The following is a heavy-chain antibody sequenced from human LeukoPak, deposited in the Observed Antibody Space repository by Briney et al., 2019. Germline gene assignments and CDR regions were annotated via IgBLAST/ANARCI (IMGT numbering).Heavy chain of an antibody. V-gene: IGHV3-21*01. CDR3: ARDSVVFLYYYDSSGYPVDY. CDR2: ISGSSSYI. CDR1: GFTFSSYS. D-gene: IGHD3-22*01. Sequence: GGSLRLSGAASGFTFSSYSMNGFGQPPGKGLGWVSSISGSSSYIYYADSVKGRFTISRDNAKNSLYLQMNSLRAEDTAVYYCARDSVVFLYYYDSSGYPVDYWGQGTLVTVSS. J-gene: IGHJ4*02.